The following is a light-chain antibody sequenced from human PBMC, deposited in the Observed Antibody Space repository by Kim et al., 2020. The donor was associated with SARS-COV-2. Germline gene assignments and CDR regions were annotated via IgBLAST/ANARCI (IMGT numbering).Light chain of an antibody. CDR2: DAS. V-gene: IGKV3-11*01. J-gene: IGKJ5*01. CDR1: QGVSTY. CDR3: QQRYNWPIT. Sequence: LAVGERATLACRASQGVSTYLNWYQQKLGQAPRLLMYDASNRSTGIPTRFSGSGSGTDFTLTITSLEPEDFAIYYCQQRYNWPITFGQGTRLEIK.